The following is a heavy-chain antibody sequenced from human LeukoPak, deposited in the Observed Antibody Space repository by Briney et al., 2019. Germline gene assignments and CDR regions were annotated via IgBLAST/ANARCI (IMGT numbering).Heavy chain of an antibody. V-gene: IGHV3-30-3*02. Sequence: GGSLRLSCAASGFTFSSYAMHWVRQAPGKGLEWVAVISYDGSNKYYADSVKGRFTISRDNSRNTLHLQMNSLRPEDTAVYYCAKPSDGQYDFWSGYYRGFDYWGQGTLVTVSS. CDR2: ISYDGSNK. D-gene: IGHD3-3*01. CDR3: AKPSDGQYDFWSGYYRGFDY. J-gene: IGHJ4*02. CDR1: GFTFSSYA.